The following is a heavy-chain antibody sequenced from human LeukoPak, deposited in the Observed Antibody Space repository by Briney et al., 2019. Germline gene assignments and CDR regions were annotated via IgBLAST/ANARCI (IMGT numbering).Heavy chain of an antibody. D-gene: IGHD2-15*01. CDR1: DGSISSSSYY. V-gene: IGHV4-39*07. CDR3: ARGVVVVAATGRIDY. J-gene: IGHJ4*02. Sequence: SETLSLTCTVSDGSISSSSYYWGWIRQPPGKGLEWIGSIYYGSVFYSVSTYYNPSLKSRVTMSGDTSKNQFSLKLSSVTAADTAVYYCARGVVVVAATGRIDYWGQGTLVTVSS. CDR2: IYYGSVFYSVST.